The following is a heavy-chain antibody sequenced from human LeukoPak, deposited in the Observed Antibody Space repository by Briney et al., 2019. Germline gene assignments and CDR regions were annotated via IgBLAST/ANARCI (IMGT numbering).Heavy chain of an antibody. CDR3: ARDLRL. Sequence: GGSLRLSCAASGFTFSNYNMNWVRQAPGKGLEWVSSISSGGNYIYYADSVKGRFTISRDNAKNSLYLQMNSLRADDAAVYYCARDLRLWGQGTLVTVSS. CDR2: ISSGGNYI. CDR1: GFTFSNYN. V-gene: IGHV3-21*01. J-gene: IGHJ4*02.